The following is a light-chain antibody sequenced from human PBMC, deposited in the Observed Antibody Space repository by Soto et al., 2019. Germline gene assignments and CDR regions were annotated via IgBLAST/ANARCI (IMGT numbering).Light chain of an antibody. J-gene: IGLJ1*01. V-gene: IGLV2-14*03. CDR2: DVS. CDR1: SSDFGDFNY. CDR3: TSYTTSITYV. Sequence: QASLTPPASLSGSPGQSITISFTGNSSDFGDFNYVFWYQQHPGKAPKLLIYDVSNRPSGVSNRFSGSKSGDTASLTISGLQAEDEADYYCTSYTTSITYVFGTGTKVTVL.